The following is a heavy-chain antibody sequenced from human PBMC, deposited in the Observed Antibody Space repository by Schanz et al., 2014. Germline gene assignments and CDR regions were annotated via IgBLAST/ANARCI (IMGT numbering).Heavy chain of an antibody. Sequence: QVQLVQSGAEVKKPGASVKVSCKASGYTFTGYHMHWVRQAPGQGLEWMGRINPNSGAANYAQKFQGRVTLTRDTSRSTAYMELSRLTSDDTAVYYCARDRRLQRQSGWDYWGQGTLVTVSS. D-gene: IGHD3-10*01. J-gene: IGHJ4*02. V-gene: IGHV1-2*06. CDR3: ARDRRLQRQSGWDY. CDR2: INPNSGAA. CDR1: GYTFTGYH.